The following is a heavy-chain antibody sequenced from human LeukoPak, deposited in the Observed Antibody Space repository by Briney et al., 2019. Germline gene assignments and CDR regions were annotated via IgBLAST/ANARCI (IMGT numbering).Heavy chain of an antibody. Sequence: PSETLSLTCTVSGGSISSGDYYWGWIRQPPGKGLEWIASIYYSGSTYYNPSLRSRVTISVDTSKNQFSLKLSSVTAADTAVYYCARHSGPYASSWFDYWGQGTLVTVSS. D-gene: IGHD6-13*01. CDR1: GGSISSGDYY. CDR2: IYYSGST. J-gene: IGHJ4*02. V-gene: IGHV4-39*01. CDR3: ARHSGPYASSWFDY.